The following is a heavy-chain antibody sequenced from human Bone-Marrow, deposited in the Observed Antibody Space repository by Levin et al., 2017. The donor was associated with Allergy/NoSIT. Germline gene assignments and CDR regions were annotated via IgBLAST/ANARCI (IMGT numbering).Heavy chain of an antibody. CDR1: VTFNKYGFYG. Sequence: PGGSLRLSCAASVTFNKYGFYGMHWVRQAPGKGLEWVAFIWYDGSNTDYADFVKGRFTISRDNSNNTLNLQMNSLRVEDTAVYYCARDRVGEGWFDPWGQGTLVTVSS. D-gene: IGHD3-10*01. V-gene: IGHV3-33*01. CDR3: ARDRVGEGWFDP. J-gene: IGHJ5*02. CDR2: IWYDGSNT.